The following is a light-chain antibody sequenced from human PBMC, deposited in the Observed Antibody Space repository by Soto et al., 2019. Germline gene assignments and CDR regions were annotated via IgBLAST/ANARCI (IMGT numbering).Light chain of an antibody. V-gene: IGKV3-11*01. CDR2: DVS. Sequence: EIVLTQSPATLSLSPGERGTLSCRASESVTDYLAWYQQKPGQAPRLLVYDVSYRAAGIPTRLSGGGSGTDFTLTISNVEPEDFAVYYCQQRSDWPWTFGQGTKV. J-gene: IGKJ1*01. CDR3: QQRSDWPWT. CDR1: ESVTDY.